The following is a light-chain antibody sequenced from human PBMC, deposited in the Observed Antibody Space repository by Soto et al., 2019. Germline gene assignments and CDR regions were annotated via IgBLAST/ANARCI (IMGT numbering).Light chain of an antibody. CDR2: SNN. CDR3: AAWDDNLNGL. CDR1: SSNIGSNT. Sequence: QLVLTQPPSASGTPGQRVTISCSGSSSNIGSNTVNWYQQLPGTAPKLLIYSNNERPSGVPDRFSGSKSGTSASLAISGLQSEDEADYYCAAWDDNLNGLFGGGTKLTVL. V-gene: IGLV1-44*01. J-gene: IGLJ2*01.